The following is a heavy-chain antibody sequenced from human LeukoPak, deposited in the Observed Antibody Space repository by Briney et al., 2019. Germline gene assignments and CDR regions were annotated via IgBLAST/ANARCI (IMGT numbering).Heavy chain of an antibody. D-gene: IGHD3-22*01. CDR2: ISSSRSYK. CDR3: ARDLGGYPHGHYYGMDV. J-gene: IGHJ6*02. V-gene: IGHV3-21*01. CDR1: GFTFSSYS. Sequence: GGSLRLSCAASGFTFSSYSMNWVSQAPGKGLEGVTSISSSRSYKYYADSVKGRFTIYRDNAKNSLYLQMLSLRAEDTAVSYCARDLGGYPHGHYYGMDVWGQGTTVTVSS.